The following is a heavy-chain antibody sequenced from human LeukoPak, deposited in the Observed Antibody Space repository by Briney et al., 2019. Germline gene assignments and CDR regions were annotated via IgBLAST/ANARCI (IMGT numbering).Heavy chain of an antibody. CDR3: ARDVRYASGWSTPES. CDR2: IYSSGSA. Sequence: SETLSLTCTVSGGSIINHYWSWVRQPAGKGLEWIGRIYSSGSANYSPSLKSRVSMSIDMSNNYFSLNLTSVTAADTALYFCARDVRYASGWSTPESWGQGTLVTVSS. J-gene: IGHJ5*02. CDR1: GGSIINHY. D-gene: IGHD6-19*01. V-gene: IGHV4-4*07.